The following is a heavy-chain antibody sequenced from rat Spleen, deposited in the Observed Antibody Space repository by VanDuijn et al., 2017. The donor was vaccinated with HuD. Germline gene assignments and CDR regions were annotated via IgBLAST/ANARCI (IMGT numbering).Heavy chain of an antibody. CDR2: INYDGSGT. Sequence: EVQLVESDGGLVQPGRSLKLSCAASGFTFSNYGMAWVRQAPTKGLEWVATINYDGSGTYYRDSVKGRFTISRDNAKSTLYLQMNSLRSEDTATYYCTREDWVVDAWGQGVSVTVSS. D-gene: IGHD1-6*01. J-gene: IGHJ4*01. V-gene: IGHV5-29*01. CDR3: TREDWVVDA. CDR1: GFTFSNYG.